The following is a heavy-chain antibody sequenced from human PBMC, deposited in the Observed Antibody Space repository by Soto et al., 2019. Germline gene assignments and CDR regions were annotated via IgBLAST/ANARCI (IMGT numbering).Heavy chain of an antibody. CDR1: GGSISSGTYY. D-gene: IGHD3-10*01. CDR2: LYYTGRT. Sequence: SETLSLTCTVSGGSISSGTYYWGWIRQPPGKGLEWIGSLYYTGRTYYSPSLKSRVTISVDTSKNHFSLNLTSVTAADTAVYYCARSLARGVIGWFDPWGQGNLVTVSS. CDR3: ARSLARGVIGWFDP. V-gene: IGHV4-39*02. J-gene: IGHJ5*02.